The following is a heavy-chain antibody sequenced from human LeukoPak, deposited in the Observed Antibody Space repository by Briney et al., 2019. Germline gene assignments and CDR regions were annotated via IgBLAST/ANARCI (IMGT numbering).Heavy chain of an antibody. CDR2: TNHSGST. Sequence: PSETLSLTCAVYGGSFSGYYWSWIRQPPGKGLEWIGETNHSGSTNYNPSLKSRVTISVDTSKNQFSLKLSSVTAADTAVYYCARVNRITMVRGATPPYYYYYMDVWGKGTTVTVSS. V-gene: IGHV4-34*01. D-gene: IGHD3-10*01. CDR3: ARVNRITMVRGATPPYYYYYMDV. CDR1: GGSFSGYY. J-gene: IGHJ6*03.